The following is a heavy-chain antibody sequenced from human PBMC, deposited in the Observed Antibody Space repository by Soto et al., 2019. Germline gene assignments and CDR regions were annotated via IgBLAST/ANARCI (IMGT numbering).Heavy chain of an antibody. Sequence: SQTRALACPISGDSVSSNSAAWNCIRQSPSRGLEWLGRTYYRSKWYNDYAVSVKSRITINPDTSKNQFSLQLDSVTPEDTAVYYCARDVRRAGATTHYYYCMDVWDQVPTGTVS. D-gene: IGHD1-26*01. J-gene: IGHJ6*02. V-gene: IGHV6-1*01. CDR2: TYYRSKWYN. CDR1: GDSVSSNSAA. CDR3: ARDVRRAGATTHYYYCMDV.